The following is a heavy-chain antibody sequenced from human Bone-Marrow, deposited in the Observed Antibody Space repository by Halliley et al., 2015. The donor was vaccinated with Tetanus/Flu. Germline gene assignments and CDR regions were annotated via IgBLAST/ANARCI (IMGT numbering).Heavy chain of an antibody. CDR3: RAGIY. D-gene: IGHD6-13*01. V-gene: IGHV3-7*03. CDR2: IKQDGSAK. J-gene: IGHJ4*02. Sequence: APGKGLKWVANIKQDGSAKYYVDSVKGRFTISRDNAKNSLYLQMNSLRAEDTAIYYCRAGIYWGQGTLVTVSS.